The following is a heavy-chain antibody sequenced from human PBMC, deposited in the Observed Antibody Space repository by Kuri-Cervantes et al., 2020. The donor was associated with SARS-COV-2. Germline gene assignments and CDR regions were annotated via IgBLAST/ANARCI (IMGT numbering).Heavy chain of an antibody. CDR2: TSFDGSNK. CDR3: ARGRVGVQDF. D-gene: IGHD2-21*01. CDR1: GFTFSSYW. Sequence: GESLKISCAASGFTFSSYWMHWVRQAPGKGLEWVAITSFDGSNKYYAESVKGRFTISRDNSKNTLYLQMNNMRREDTAVYFCARGRVGVQDFWGQGTLVTVSS. V-gene: IGHV3-30*14. J-gene: IGHJ4*02.